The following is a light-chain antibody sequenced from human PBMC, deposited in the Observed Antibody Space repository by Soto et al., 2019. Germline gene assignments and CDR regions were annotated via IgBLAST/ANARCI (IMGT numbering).Light chain of an antibody. CDR2: EVT. CDR3: SSYTRTSIWV. CDR1: SSDVGAYNS. V-gene: IGLV2-14*01. J-gene: IGLJ3*02. Sequence: QSVLTQPASVSGSPGQSITISCTGTSSDVGAYNSVSWYQHLPGKAPKLMIYEVTNRPSGVSNRFSGSKSGNTASLTISGLQAEDEADYYCSSYTRTSIWVFGGGTKLTVL.